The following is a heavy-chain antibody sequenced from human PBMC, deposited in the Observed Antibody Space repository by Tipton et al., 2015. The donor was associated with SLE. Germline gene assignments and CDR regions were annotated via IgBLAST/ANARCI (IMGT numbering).Heavy chain of an antibody. CDR2: FYSGGST. CDR3: AREEIYSSSWNDAFDI. V-gene: IGHV3-23*03. Sequence: GSLRLSCAASGFTISTYAMTWVRQAPGKGLEWVSVFYSGGSTVYAGSVRGRFIISRDISKNTLYLQMNSLRAEDTAVYYCAREEIYSSSWNDAFDIWGQGTMVTVSS. CDR1: GFTISTYA. J-gene: IGHJ3*02. D-gene: IGHD6-13*01.